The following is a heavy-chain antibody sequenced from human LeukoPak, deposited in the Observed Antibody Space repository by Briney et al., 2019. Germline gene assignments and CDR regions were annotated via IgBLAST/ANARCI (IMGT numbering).Heavy chain of an antibody. Sequence: GGSLRLSCAASGFTFSSYWMSWVRQAPGKGLEWVSYISSSGSTIYYADSVKGRFTISRDNAKNSLHLQMNSLRAEDTAVYYCARGGLLWFGESIGGDAFDIWGQGTMVTVSS. CDR1: GFTFSSYW. CDR2: ISSSGSTI. V-gene: IGHV3-48*04. J-gene: IGHJ3*02. CDR3: ARGGLLWFGESIGGDAFDI. D-gene: IGHD3-10*01.